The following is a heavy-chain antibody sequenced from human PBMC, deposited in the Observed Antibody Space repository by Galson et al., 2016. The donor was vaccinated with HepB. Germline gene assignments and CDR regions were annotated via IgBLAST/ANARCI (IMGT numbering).Heavy chain of an antibody. D-gene: IGHD7-27*01. CDR3: ARVNWALGNAFDV. CDR1: SDSISAYW. J-gene: IGHJ3*01. V-gene: IGHV4-4*07. CDR2: VYITGSA. Sequence: SETLSLTCSVSSDSISAYWWSWVRQPAGKGLECLGRVYITGSANYNPSLTGRVTMSLDTSNNQLSLRLNSVSAADTAVYYCARVNWALGNAFDVWGQGTLVTVSS.